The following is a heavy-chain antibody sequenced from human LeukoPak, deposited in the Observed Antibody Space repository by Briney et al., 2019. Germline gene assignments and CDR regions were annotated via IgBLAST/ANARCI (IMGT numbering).Heavy chain of an antibody. CDR1: GYTFTSYY. Sequence: ASVKVSCKASGYTFTSYYMHWVRQAPGQGLEWMGIINPSGYGTNYAQKFQGRVTMTRDMSTSTVYMELSGLRSEDTAVYYCARDVLAFCGGDCPLDYWGQGTLVTVSS. J-gene: IGHJ4*02. V-gene: IGHV1-46*01. CDR2: INPSGYGT. D-gene: IGHD2-21*02. CDR3: ARDVLAFCGGDCPLDY.